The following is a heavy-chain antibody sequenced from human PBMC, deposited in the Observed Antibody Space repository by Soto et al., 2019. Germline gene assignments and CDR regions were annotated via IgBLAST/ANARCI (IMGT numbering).Heavy chain of an antibody. CDR3: AKEINTMVRGVLYYYYGMDV. V-gene: IGHV3-23*01. CDR2: ISGSGGST. D-gene: IGHD3-10*01. CDR1: GFTFSSYA. Sequence: PGGSLRLSCAASGFTFSSYAMSWVRQAPGKGLEWVSAISGSGGSTYYADSVKGRFTISRDNSKNTLYLQMNSLRAEDTAVYYCAKEINTMVRGVLYYYYGMDVWGQGTTVTVSS. J-gene: IGHJ6*02.